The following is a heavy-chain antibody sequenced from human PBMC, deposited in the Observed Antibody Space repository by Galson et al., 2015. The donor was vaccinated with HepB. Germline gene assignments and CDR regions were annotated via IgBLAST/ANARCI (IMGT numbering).Heavy chain of an antibody. CDR3: TTDRYPHDY. Sequence: SLRLSCAASGFTFNIAWMSWVRQAPGKGLEWIGRIKSKSSGGATDYPAPVKGRFTISRDDSENTLYLQLNSLKTEDTAVYYCTTDRYPHDYWGQGTLVTVSS. CDR2: IKSKSSGGAT. D-gene: IGHD1-1*01. J-gene: IGHJ4*02. V-gene: IGHV3-15*01. CDR1: GFTFNIAW.